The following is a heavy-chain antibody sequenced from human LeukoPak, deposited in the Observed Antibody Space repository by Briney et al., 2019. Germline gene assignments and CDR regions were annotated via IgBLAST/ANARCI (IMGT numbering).Heavy chain of an antibody. CDR1: GFTFSSYS. J-gene: IGHJ4*02. CDR3: AKDISRDIVVVPAPFDY. V-gene: IGHV3-30*18. D-gene: IGHD2-2*01. CDR2: ISYDGSNK. Sequence: GGSLRLSCAASGFTFSSYSMNWVRQAPGKGLEWGAVISYDGSNKYYADSVKGRFTISRDNSKNTLYLQMNSLRAEDTAVYYCAKDISRDIVVVPAPFDYWGQGTLVTVSS.